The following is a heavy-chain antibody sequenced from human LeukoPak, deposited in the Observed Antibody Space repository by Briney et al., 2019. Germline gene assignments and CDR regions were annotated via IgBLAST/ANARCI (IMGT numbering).Heavy chain of an antibody. Sequence: ASVKVSCKASGYTFTSYDMNWVRQATGQGLKGMGWMSPNSGKTGYAQQLQGRVTITSNTSISTAYMELSSLTSDDTAVYYCARGPPESSSSDSWGQGTQVTVSS. CDR3: ARGPPESSSSDS. D-gene: IGHD6-13*01. CDR1: GYTFTSYD. CDR2: MSPNSGKT. J-gene: IGHJ4*02. V-gene: IGHV1-8*01.